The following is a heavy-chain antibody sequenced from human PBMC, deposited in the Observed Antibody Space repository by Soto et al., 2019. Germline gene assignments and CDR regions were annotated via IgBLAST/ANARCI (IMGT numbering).Heavy chain of an antibody. CDR2: ISGYNGNT. Sequence: QVQLVQSGAEVKKPGASVTVSCKTSGYTFSNYGINWVRQAPGQGLEWMGWISGYNGNTNYAQTVQGRVTMTTDTSTGTVYIELRSLKSDDTAIYYCSRFMMVGAWFDPNYYHGMDVWGQGTTVTVSS. V-gene: IGHV1-18*01. CDR1: GYTFSNYG. D-gene: IGHD3-10*01. CDR3: SRFMMVGAWFDPNYYHGMDV. J-gene: IGHJ6*02.